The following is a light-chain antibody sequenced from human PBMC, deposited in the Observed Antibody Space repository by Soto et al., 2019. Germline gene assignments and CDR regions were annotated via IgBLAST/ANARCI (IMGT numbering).Light chain of an antibody. CDR2: EVT. CDR3: NSFGVSHLYV. Sequence: QSALTQPASVSGSPGQTITISCTGTSSDIGGYNAVSWYQHHPGKAPKLIIYEVTHRPSGVSDRFSASKSGNTASLTISGLQAEDEADYYCNSFGVSHLYVFGTGTKVTVL. CDR1: SSDIGGYNA. J-gene: IGLJ1*01. V-gene: IGLV2-14*01.